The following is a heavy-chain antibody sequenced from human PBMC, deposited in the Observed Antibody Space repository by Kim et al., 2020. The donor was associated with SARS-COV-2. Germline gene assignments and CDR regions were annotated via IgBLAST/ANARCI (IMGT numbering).Heavy chain of an antibody. V-gene: IGHV3-15*01. CDR3: TTVRPVYDSSGYPVWGPAYGHDY. CDR1: GFTFSNAW. D-gene: IGHD3-22*01. CDR2: IKSKTDGGTT. Sequence: GGSLRLSCAASGFTFSNAWMSWVRQAPGKGLEWVGRIKSKTDGGTTDYAAPVKGRFTISRDDSKNTLYLQMNSLKTEDTAVYYCTTVRPVYDSSGYPVWGPAYGHDYWGQGTLVTVSS. J-gene: IGHJ4*02.